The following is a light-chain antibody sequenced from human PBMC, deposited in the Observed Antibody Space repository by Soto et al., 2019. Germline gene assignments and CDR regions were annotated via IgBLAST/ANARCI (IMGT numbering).Light chain of an antibody. J-gene: IGKJ2*01. CDR1: QSLVYSDGNTY. CDR3: MQGTRWPMYT. V-gene: IGKV2-30*01. Sequence: DVVMTQSPLSLPVTLGQPASISCRSSQSLVYSDGNTYLNWFQQRPGQSPRRLIYKVSNRDSGVPDRFSGSGSCTDLTRKISRVEAEYVGVYYCMQGTRWPMYTFGQGTKLEIK. CDR2: KVS.